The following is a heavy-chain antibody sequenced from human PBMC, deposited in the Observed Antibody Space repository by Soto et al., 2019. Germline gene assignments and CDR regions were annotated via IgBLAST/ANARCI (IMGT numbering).Heavy chain of an antibody. D-gene: IGHD3-9*01. CDR2: ISSSGSTI. CDR3: ARGGDILTGQNYWYFDL. J-gene: IGHJ2*01. Sequence: QVQLVESGGGLVKPGGSLRLSCAASGFNLSDYYMSWIRQAPGKGLEWVSYISSSGSTIYYADSVKGRFTISRDNAKNSPYLQKNSQRAEDTAVYYCARGGDILTGQNYWYFDLWGRGTLVTVSS. V-gene: IGHV3-11*01. CDR1: GFNLSDYY.